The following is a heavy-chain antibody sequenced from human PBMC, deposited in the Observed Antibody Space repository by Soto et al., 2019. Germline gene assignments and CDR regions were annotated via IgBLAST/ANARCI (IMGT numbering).Heavy chain of an antibody. CDR2: INHSGST. V-gene: IGHV4-34*01. J-gene: IGHJ4*02. D-gene: IGHD5-12*01. CDR3: ARGAGGGWLRPRQDRCFDY. Sequence: QVQLQQWGAGLLKPSETLSLTCAVYGGSFSGYYWSWIRQPPGKGLEWIGEINHSGSTNYNPSLKSRVPLSVDTYKNQFSLKLSSVTAADTAVYYCARGAGGGWLRPRQDRCFDYWVKGTLVTVSS. CDR1: GGSFSGYY.